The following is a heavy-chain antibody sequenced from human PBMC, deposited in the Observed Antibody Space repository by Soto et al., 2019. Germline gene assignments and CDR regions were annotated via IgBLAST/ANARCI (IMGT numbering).Heavy chain of an antibody. CDR2: INHSGST. Sequence: QVQLQQWGAGLLKPSETLSLTCAVYGGSFSGYYWSWIRQPPGKGLEWIGEINHSGSTNYNPSLKSRVTISVDTSKNQFSLKLSSVTAADTAVYYCARVGRGSIAARRVRDYWGQGTLVTVSS. CDR3: ARVGRGSIAARRVRDY. V-gene: IGHV4-34*01. D-gene: IGHD6-6*01. CDR1: GGSFSGYY. J-gene: IGHJ4*02.